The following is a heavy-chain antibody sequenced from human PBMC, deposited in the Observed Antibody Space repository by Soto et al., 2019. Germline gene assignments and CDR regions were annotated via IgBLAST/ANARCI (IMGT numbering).Heavy chain of an antibody. V-gene: IGHV1-3*05. Sequence: QVQLVQSGAEEKKPGASVKVSCKASGYTFTGYAMHWVRQAPGQRLEWMGWINAGNGNTKYSQKFQGRVTITRDTSASTAYMEXSXLXSXXTAVXXCXXXVAXXADFDXWGQGTLVTVSS. CDR1: GYTFTGYA. J-gene: IGHJ4*02. CDR2: INAGNGNT. CDR3: XXXVAXXADFDX.